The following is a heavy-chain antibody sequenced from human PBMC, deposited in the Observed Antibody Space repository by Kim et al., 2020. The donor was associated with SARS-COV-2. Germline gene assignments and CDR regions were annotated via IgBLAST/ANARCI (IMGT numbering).Heavy chain of an antibody. D-gene: IGHD2-21*02. CDR3: ARLEVVTAMVDY. J-gene: IGHJ4*02. CDR1: GGSISSSSYY. CDR2: IYYSGST. Sequence: SETLSLTCTVSGGSISSSSYYWGWIRQPPGKGLEWIGSIYYSGSTYYNPSLKSRVTISVDTSKNQFSLKLSSVTAADTAVYYCARLEVVTAMVDYWGQGTLVTVSS. V-gene: IGHV4-39*01.